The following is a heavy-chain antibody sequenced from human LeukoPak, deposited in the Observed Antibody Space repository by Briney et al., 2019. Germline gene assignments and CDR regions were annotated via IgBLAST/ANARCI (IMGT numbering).Heavy chain of an antibody. CDR1: GFTFSSYS. V-gene: IGHV3-21*01. J-gene: IGHJ4*02. D-gene: IGHD3-16*01. CDR3: ARAQASFEGDFDY. Sequence: PGGSLRLSCAASGFTFSSYSMNWVRQAPGKGLEWVTSISNSSSYIYYADSVKGRFTISRDNAKNSLYLQMNRLRAEDTAVYYCARAQASFEGDFDYWGQGTLVTVSS. CDR2: ISNSSSYI.